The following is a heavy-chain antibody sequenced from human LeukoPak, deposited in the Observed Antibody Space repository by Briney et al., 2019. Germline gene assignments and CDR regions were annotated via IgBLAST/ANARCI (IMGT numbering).Heavy chain of an antibody. D-gene: IGHD6-19*01. V-gene: IGHV1-18*01. Sequence: ASVKVSCKASGYTFTNYNIYWVRQAPGQGLEWMGWISTYNGNTNYAQKLQGRVTMTTDTSTSTAYMELRSLRSDDTAVYYCARRQWPRTEIDYWGQGTLVTVSS. CDR1: GYTFTNYN. CDR3: ARRQWPRTEIDY. CDR2: ISTYNGNT. J-gene: IGHJ4*02.